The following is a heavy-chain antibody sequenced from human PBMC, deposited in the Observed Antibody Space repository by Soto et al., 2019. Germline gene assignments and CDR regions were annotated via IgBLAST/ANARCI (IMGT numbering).Heavy chain of an antibody. D-gene: IGHD3-22*01. CDR3: ATLIDSSGYGDAFDI. CDR2: MNPNSGNT. J-gene: IGHJ3*02. CDR1: GYTFTSYD. V-gene: IGHV1-8*01. Sequence: ASVKVSCKASGYTFTSYDINWVRQATGQGLEWMGWMNPNSGNTGYAQKFQGRVTMTRNTSISTAYMELSSLRSEDTAVYYCATLIDSSGYGDAFDIWGQGTVVTVSS.